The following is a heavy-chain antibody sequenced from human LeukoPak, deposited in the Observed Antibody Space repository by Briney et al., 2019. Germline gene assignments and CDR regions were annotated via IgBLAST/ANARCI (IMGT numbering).Heavy chain of an antibody. J-gene: IGHJ6*02. D-gene: IGHD4-23*01. Sequence: SVKVSCKASGYTFTSYAISWVRQAPGQGLEWMGGIIPIFGTANYAQKFQGRVTITADESTSTAYMELSSLRSEDTAVYYCARVRGNPRYYYGMDVWGQGTTVTVSS. V-gene: IGHV1-69*13. CDR2: IIPIFGTA. CDR1: GYTFTSYA. CDR3: ARVRGNPRYYYGMDV.